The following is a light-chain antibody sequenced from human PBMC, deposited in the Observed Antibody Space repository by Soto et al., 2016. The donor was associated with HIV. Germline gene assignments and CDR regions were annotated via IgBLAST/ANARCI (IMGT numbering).Light chain of an antibody. J-gene: IGKJ3*01. Sequence: DIQMTQSPSSLSASVGDTVTITCRASQAISNYVAWFQQKPGKAPKSLIYGASTLLSGVPSNFSGSGSGTDFSLTINGLRADDFATYYCQQYHTYPLTFGPGT. CDR2: GAS. CDR1: QAISNY. CDR3: QQYHTYPLT. V-gene: IGKV1-16*02.